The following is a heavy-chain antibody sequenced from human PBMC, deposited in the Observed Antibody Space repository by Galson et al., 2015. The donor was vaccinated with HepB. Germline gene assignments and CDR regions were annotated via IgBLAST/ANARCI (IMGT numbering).Heavy chain of an antibody. CDR1: GFTFSSYA. J-gene: IGHJ4*02. V-gene: IGHV3-23*01. CDR2: ISGSGGST. CDR3: AVVPAASPHDY. Sequence: SLRLSCAASGFTFSSYAMSWVRQAPGKGLEWVSAISGSGGSTYYADSVKGRFTIPRDNSKNTLYLQMNSLRAEDTAVYYCAVVPAASPHDYWGQGTLVTVSS. D-gene: IGHD2-2*01.